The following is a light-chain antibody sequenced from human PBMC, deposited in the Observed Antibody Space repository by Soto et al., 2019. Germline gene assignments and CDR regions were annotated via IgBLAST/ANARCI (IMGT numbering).Light chain of an antibody. J-gene: IGKJ2*01. CDR1: QSITNC. CDR3: QQHNPYSPYT. Sequence: DIQMTQSPSTLSASVGDRVTITCRASQSITNCLAGYQQKPGKAPKLLIFDASSLRSGVPSRFSGSGSGTQFTLTISNLQPEDFATYYCQQHNPYSPYTFGQGTKLEIK. CDR2: DAS. V-gene: IGKV1-5*03.